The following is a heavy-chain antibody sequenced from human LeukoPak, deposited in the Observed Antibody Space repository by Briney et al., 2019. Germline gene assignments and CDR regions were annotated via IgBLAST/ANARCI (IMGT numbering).Heavy chain of an antibody. CDR3: ARDPPDY. J-gene: IGHJ4*02. CDR2: ILNSGTTT. Sequence: GGSLRLSCAASGFTFSSYEMNWVREAPGKGLEWVSYILNSGTTTYYADSVKGRFTISRDNAKNSLYLQMNSLRAEDTGVYYCARDPPDYWGQGILVTVSS. V-gene: IGHV3-48*03. CDR1: GFTFSSYE.